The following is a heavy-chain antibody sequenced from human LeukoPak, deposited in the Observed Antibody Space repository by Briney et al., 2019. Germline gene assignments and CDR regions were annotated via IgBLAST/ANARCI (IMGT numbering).Heavy chain of an antibody. J-gene: IGHJ5*02. V-gene: IGHV1-2*02. CDR1: GYTFTGYY. CDR2: INPNSGGT. CDR3: ARRYCSSTSRPLWFDP. Sequence: ASVKVSCKASGYTFTGYYMHWVRQAPGQGLEWMGWINPNSGGTNYAQKFQGRVTMTSDTSISTAYMELSRLRSDDTAVYYCARRYCSSTSRPLWFDPWGQGTLVTISS. D-gene: IGHD2-2*01.